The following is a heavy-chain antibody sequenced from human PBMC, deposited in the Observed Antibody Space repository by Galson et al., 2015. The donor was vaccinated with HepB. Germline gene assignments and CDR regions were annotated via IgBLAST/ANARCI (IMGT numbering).Heavy chain of an antibody. J-gene: IGHJ6*02. V-gene: IGHV3-15*01. Sequence: SLRLSCAASGFTFSNAWMSWVRQAPEKGLEWVGRIKSKTDGGTTDYAAPVKARFAISRDDSKNTLYQQMNSLKTEDTAVYYCTTDASSAYYYGYYYGMDVWGQGTTVTVSS. CDR2: IKSKTDGGTT. D-gene: IGHD3-22*01. CDR1: GFTFSNAW. CDR3: TTDASSAYYYGYYYGMDV.